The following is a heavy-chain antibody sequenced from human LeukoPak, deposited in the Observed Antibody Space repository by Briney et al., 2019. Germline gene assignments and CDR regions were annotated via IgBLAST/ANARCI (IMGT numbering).Heavy chain of an antibody. V-gene: IGHV5-51*01. J-gene: IGHJ5*02. CDR3: ARAASYSSLRYNWFDP. D-gene: IGHD3-10*01. CDR2: IYPDDSDT. CDR1: GYSFTSYW. Sequence: GESLKISCKGSGYSFTSYWIGWVRQMPGKGLEWMGIIYPDDSDTRYSPSFQGQVTISADKSINTAYLQWSSLKASDIAIYYCARAASYSSLRYNWFDPWGQGTLVTVSS.